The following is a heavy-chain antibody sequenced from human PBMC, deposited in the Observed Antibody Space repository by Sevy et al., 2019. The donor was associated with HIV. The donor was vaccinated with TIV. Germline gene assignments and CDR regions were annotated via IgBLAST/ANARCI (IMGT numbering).Heavy chain of an antibody. D-gene: IGHD3-22*01. J-gene: IGHJ2*01. CDR2: IFSGGNT. CDR3: ARAVEDYSDSSAWDWYFDL. CDR1: GFTFSDYW. Sequence: GGSLRLSCEASGFTFSDYWMTWVRQAPGKGLEWVSGIFSGGNTHFADSVKGRFTISRDNSKNTLSLQMNSLSAEDTAVYYCARAVEDYSDSSAWDWYFDLWGRGTLVTVSS. V-gene: IGHV3-66*01.